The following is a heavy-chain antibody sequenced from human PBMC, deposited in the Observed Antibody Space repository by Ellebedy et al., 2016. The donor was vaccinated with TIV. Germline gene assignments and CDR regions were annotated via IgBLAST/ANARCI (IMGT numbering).Heavy chain of an antibody. J-gene: IGHJ4*02. CDR2: IWDVGSKK. CDR3: ARVRSSYGIDY. CDR1: GFTFRSYG. D-gene: IGHD5-18*01. Sequence: GGSLRLPCVASGFTFRSYGMHWVRQAPGKGLEWVAVIWDVGSKKYYADSVKGRFTISRDDSKNTLYVQMNSLRVEDTAVYYCARVRSSYGIDYWGQGTLVTVSS. V-gene: IGHV3-33*01.